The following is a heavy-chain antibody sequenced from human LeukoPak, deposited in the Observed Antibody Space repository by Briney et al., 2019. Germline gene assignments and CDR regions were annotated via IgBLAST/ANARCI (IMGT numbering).Heavy chain of an antibody. J-gene: IGHJ5*02. CDR1: GGSLSDYY. V-gene: IGHV4-34*01. CDR2: INHSGST. D-gene: IGHD1-26*01. CDR3: ARSRYYGAVAWFDP. Sequence: SETLSLTCAVYGGSLSDYYWSWIRQSPGKGLEWIGEINHSGSTNYNPSLKSRVTISVDTSKNQFSLKLSSVTAADAAVYYCARSRYYGAVAWFDPWGQGTLVTVSS.